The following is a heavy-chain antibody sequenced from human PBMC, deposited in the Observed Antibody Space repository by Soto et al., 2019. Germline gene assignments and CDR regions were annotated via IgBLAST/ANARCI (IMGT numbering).Heavy chain of an antibody. CDR3: ALAGYDSNYYAVTPLSAGHF. D-gene: IGHD4-4*01. CDR1: GFTFSDYS. V-gene: IGHV3-11*01. J-gene: IGHJ4*02. CDR2: ISSRGSII. Sequence: QVQLVVSGGGLVKPGGSLRISCAASGFTFSDYSISWIRQAPGKGLEWVSYISSRGSIIYYADSVKGRFTISRDNAKNSLYLQMNSLRAEDTAVYYCALAGYDSNYYAVTPLSAGHFWGQGTLVTVSS.